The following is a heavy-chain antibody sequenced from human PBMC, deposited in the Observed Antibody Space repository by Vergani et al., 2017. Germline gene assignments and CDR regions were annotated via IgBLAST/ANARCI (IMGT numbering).Heavy chain of an antibody. V-gene: IGHV4-59*01. CDR1: GGSISSYY. Sequence: QVQLQESGPGLVKPSETLSLTCTVSGGSISSYYWSWIRQPPGKGLEWIGDIYYSGSTNYNPSPKSRVTISVDTSKNQFSLKLSSVTAADTAVYYCARGMTTVTTRAFDIWGQGTMVTVSS. D-gene: IGHD4-17*01. CDR2: IYYSGST. CDR3: ARGMTTVTTRAFDI. J-gene: IGHJ3*02.